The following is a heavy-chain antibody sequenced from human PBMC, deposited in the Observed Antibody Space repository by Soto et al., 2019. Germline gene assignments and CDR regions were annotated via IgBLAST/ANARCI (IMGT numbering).Heavy chain of an antibody. Sequence: GGSLRLSCAASGFTFSSYSMNWVRQAPGKGLEWVSYISSSSSTIYYADSVKGRFTISRDNAKNSLYLQMNSLRDEDTAVYYCASGQDPKYYYYYGMDVWGQGTTVTVSS. V-gene: IGHV3-48*02. J-gene: IGHJ6*02. CDR1: GFTFSSYS. CDR2: ISSSSSTI. CDR3: ASGQDPKYYYYYGMDV.